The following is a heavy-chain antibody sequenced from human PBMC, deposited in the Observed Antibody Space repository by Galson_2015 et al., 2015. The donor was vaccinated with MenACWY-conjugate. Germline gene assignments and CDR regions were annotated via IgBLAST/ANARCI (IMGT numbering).Heavy chain of an antibody. CDR2: TYYRSQWHY. D-gene: IGHD3-22*01. CDR1: GDSVSSNSAA. Sequence: CAISGDSVSSNSAAWNWIRQSPSRGFEWLGRTYYRSQWHYDYAVSVKGRMTINPDTSKNEISLQLHSVTLEDTAVYYCAREGSSRYHSDYFCCASWGQGTLVTVSS. CDR3: AREGSSRYHSDYFCCAS. V-gene: IGHV6-1*01. J-gene: IGHJ5*02.